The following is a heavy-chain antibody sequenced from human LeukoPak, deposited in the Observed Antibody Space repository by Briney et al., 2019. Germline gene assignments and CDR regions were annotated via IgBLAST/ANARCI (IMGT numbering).Heavy chain of an antibody. V-gene: IGHV3-9*01. D-gene: IGHD2-21*01. CDR1: GFTFDDYA. CDR2: ISWYSGNI. J-gene: IGHJ6*02. CDR3: AREVWRRVFYYGVDV. Sequence: GGSLRLSCVASGFTFDDYAMHWVRQAPGKGLEWVSSISWYSGNIGYADSVRGRFSISRDNAKNTLYLEMNSLRTDDTALYFCAREVWRRVFYYGVDVWGQGTTVAVSS.